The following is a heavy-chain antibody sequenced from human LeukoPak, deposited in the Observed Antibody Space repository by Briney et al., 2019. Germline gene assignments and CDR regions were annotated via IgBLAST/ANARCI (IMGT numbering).Heavy chain of an antibody. Sequence: GGSLRLSCAASGFTFSNAWMSWVRQAPGKGLEWVGRIKSKTDGGTTDYAAPVKGRFTISRDDSKNTLYLQMNSLKTEDTAVYYCTTDLPTLGSGEMDYWGQGTLVTVSS. J-gene: IGHJ4*02. V-gene: IGHV3-15*01. CDR2: IKSKTDGGTT. CDR1: GFTFSNAW. CDR3: TTDLPTLGSGEMDY. D-gene: IGHD3-10*01.